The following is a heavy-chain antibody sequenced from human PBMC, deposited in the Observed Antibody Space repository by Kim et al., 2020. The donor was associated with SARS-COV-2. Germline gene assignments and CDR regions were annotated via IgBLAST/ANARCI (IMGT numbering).Heavy chain of an antibody. CDR3: AKDYCSSTSCPVLWYYYYGMDV. Sequence: GGSLRLSCAASGFTFSSYAMSWVRQAPGKGLEWVSAISGSGGSTYYADSVKGRFTISRDNSKNTLYLQMNSLRAEDTAVYYCAKDYCSSTSCPVLWYYYYGMDVWGQGTTVTVSS. D-gene: IGHD2-2*01. J-gene: IGHJ6*02. CDR2: ISGSGGST. V-gene: IGHV3-23*01. CDR1: GFTFSSYA.